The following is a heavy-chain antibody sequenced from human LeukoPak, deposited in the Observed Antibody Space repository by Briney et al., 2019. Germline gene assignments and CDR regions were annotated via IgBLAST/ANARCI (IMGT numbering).Heavy chain of an antibody. CDR1: GYRFTSYW. CDR3: ARLLYSYGSGSYYGYYGMDV. V-gene: IGHV5-10-1*01. Sequence: GESLKISFKGSGYRFTSYWISWVRQMPGKGLGWMGRIDPSDSYTNYSPSFQGHVTISADKSISTAYLQWSSLKASDTAMYYCARLLYSYGSGSYYGYYGMDVWGKGTTVTVSS. CDR2: IDPSDSYT. J-gene: IGHJ6*04. D-gene: IGHD3-10*01.